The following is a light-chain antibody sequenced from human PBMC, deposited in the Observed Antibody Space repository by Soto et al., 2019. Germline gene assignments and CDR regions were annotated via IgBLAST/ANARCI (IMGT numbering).Light chain of an antibody. CDR1: QSIRTY. J-gene: IGKJ1*01. CDR3: QQTYRPPRT. CDR2: GAF. V-gene: IGKV1-39*01. Sequence: DIQMTQSPSSLSASVGDRVTITCRASQSIRTYLNWYQQKPGQAPKLLIYGAFSLHSGVPSRFSGSGSGTDFTLTIGSLQPEDVATYYCQQTYRPPRTFGQGTKVEIK.